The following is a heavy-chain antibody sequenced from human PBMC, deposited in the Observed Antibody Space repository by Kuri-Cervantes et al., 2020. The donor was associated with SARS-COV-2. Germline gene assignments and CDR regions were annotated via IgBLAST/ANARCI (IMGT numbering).Heavy chain of an antibody. V-gene: IGHV4-59*11. Sequence: SETLTLTCTVSGGSISRHYWGWIRQPPGKGLEWIGYIYYSGSTNYNPSLKSRVTISVDTSKNQLSLKLSYVTAADTAVYYCARDFFDSVCYTFIDYWGQGTLVTVSS. CDR2: IYYSGST. CDR3: ARDFFDSVCYTFIDY. J-gene: IGHJ4*02. CDR1: GGSISRHY. D-gene: IGHD3-3*01.